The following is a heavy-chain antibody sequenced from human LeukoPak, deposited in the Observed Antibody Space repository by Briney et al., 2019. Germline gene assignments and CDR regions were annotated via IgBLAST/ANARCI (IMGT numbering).Heavy chain of an antibody. CDR1: GGSISTSSYD. Sequence: PSETLSLTCTVSGGSISTSSYDWGWIRQPPGKGLGWIGSIYYSGSSYYNPSLKSRVTISVDTSKNQFSLKLTSVTAADTAVYYCARQGGPYGSGNYWGQGTLVTVSS. D-gene: IGHD3-10*01. CDR2: IYYSGSS. V-gene: IGHV4-39*07. J-gene: IGHJ4*02. CDR3: ARQGGPYGSGNY.